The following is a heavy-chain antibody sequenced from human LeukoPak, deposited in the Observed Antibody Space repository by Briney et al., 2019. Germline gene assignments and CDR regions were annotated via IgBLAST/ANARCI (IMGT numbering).Heavy chain of an antibody. V-gene: IGHV4-34*01. CDR3: ARASRDAIAVAGTENWFDP. D-gene: IGHD6-19*01. Sequence: SETLSLTCAVYGGSFSGYYWSWIRQPPGKGLEWIGEINHSGSTNYNPSLKSRVTISVDTSKNQFSLKLSSVTAADTAVYYCARASRDAIAVAGTENWFDPWGQGTLVTVSS. CDR1: GGSFSGYY. J-gene: IGHJ5*02. CDR2: INHSGST.